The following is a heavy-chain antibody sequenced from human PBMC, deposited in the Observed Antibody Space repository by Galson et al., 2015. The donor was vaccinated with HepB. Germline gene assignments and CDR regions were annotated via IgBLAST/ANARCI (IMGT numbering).Heavy chain of an antibody. CDR2: LSSNGGST. CDR1: GFTFSRSA. CDR3: ARGLGDLIGADGFDI. J-gene: IGHJ3*02. V-gene: IGHV3-64*01. D-gene: IGHD3-16*01. Sequence: SLRLSCATSGFTFSRSAMHWVRQAPGKGLEYVSALSSNGGSTFYANSVKGRFTISRDNSKNTLYLQMGSLRAEDMAVYYCARGLGDLIGADGFDIWGQGTMVTVSS.